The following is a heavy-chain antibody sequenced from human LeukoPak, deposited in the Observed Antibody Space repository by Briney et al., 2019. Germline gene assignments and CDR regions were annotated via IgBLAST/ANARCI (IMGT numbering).Heavy chain of an antibody. V-gene: IGHV4-30-2*01. J-gene: IGHJ3*02. CDR3: ASCFMVRRQCAFDI. CDR2: IYHSGST. Sequence: SQTLSLTCAVSGGSISSGGYSWSWIRQPPGKGLEWIGYIYHSGSTYYNPSLKSRVTMSVDRSKNQFSLKLSSVTAADTAVYYCASCFMVRRQCAFDIWGQGTMVTVSS. D-gene: IGHD3-10*01. CDR1: GGSISSGGYS.